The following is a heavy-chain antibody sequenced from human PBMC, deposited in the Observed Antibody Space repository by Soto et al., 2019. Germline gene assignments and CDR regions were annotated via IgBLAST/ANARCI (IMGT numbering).Heavy chain of an antibody. J-gene: IGHJ4*02. D-gene: IGHD1-26*01. CDR1: GFTFTDYW. CDR3: ARDRFIGTYYLKGVTYVFDN. CDR2: LNQDGSEK. Sequence: GGSLRLSCAASGFTFTDYWMSWVRQAPGKGLEWVANLNQDGSEKNCVDSVKGRFTISRDNAKNSVYLQLNSLRAEDTAVYYCARDRFIGTYYLKGVTYVFDNWGQGAPVPVSS. V-gene: IGHV3-7*03.